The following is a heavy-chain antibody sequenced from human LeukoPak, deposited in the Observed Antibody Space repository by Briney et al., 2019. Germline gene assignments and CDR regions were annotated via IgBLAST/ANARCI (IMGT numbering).Heavy chain of an antibody. CDR2: IYYSGST. V-gene: IGHV4-59*08. Sequence: SETLSLTCTVSGGSISSYYWSWIRQPPGKGLEWIGYIYYSGSTNYNPSLKSRVTISVDTSKNQFSLKLSSVTAADTAVYYCARGYSYGYCWFDPWGQGTLDTLSS. J-gene: IGHJ5*02. D-gene: IGHD5-18*01. CDR3: ARGYSYGYCWFDP. CDR1: GGSISSYY.